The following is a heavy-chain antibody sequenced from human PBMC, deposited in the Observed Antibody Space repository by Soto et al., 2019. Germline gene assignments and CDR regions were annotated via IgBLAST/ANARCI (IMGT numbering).Heavy chain of an antibody. CDR2: IYYSGIT. CDR1: GGSITSYY. V-gene: IGHV4-59*01. D-gene: IGHD2-8*02. J-gene: IGHJ4*02. Sequence: QVQLQESGPGLVKPSETLSLTCTVSGGSITSYYWSWIRQPPGKGLEWIGYIYYSGITDYNPSLKRRVPISVDTSKSQFSLKLSSVTAADTAVYYCARGGGVYYFDYWGQGTLVTVSS. CDR3: ARGGGVYYFDY.